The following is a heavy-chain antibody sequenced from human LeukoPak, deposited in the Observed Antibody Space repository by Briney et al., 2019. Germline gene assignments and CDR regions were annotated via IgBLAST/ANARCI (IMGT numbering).Heavy chain of an antibody. J-gene: IGHJ5*02. V-gene: IGHV4-39*01. CDR1: GGSISSGGYY. CDR2: IYYSGST. D-gene: IGHD3-3*01. Sequence: SETLSLTCTVSGGSISSGGYYWGWIRQPPGKGLEWIGSIYYSGSTYHNPSLKSRVTISVDTSKNQFSLKLSSVTAADTAVYYCARHATLRFLEWLMCWFDPWGQGTLVTVSS. CDR3: ARHATLRFLEWLMCWFDP.